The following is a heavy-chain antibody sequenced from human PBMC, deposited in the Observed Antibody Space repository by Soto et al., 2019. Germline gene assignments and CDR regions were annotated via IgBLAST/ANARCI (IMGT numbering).Heavy chain of an antibody. Sequence: EVQLLESGGGLVQPGGSLRLSCAASGFTFSSYAMSWVRQAPGKGLEWVSAISGSGGSTYYADSVKGRFTISRDNSKNTLYLQMNSLRAEDTAVYYCAWGKGWLRFTSPSHWGQGTLVTVSS. J-gene: IGHJ4*02. CDR2: ISGSGGST. D-gene: IGHD5-12*01. V-gene: IGHV3-23*01. CDR3: AWGKGWLRFTSPSH. CDR1: GFTFSSYA.